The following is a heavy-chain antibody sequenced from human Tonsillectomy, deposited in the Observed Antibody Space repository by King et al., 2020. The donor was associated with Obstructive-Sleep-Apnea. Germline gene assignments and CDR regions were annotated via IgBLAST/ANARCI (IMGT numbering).Heavy chain of an antibody. D-gene: IGHD6-19*01. V-gene: IGHV4-59*01. J-gene: IGHJ4*02. Sequence: QLQESGPGLVKPSETLSLTCTVSGGSISSYYWSWFRQPPGKGLEWIGYIYYSGSTNYNPSLKSRVTISVDTSKNQFSLKLSSVTAADTAVYYCARAVEAVAGLDYWGQGTLVTVSS. CDR1: GGSISSYY. CDR3: ARAVEAVAGLDY. CDR2: IYYSGST.